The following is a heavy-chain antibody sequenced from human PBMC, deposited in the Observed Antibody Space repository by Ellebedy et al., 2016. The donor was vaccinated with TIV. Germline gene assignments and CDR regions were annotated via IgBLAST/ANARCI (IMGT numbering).Heavy chain of an antibody. CDR2: IYYSGST. V-gene: IGHV4-59*01. CDR1: GGSISSYY. CDR3: ARSTPTWDDYVWGSYRPFDY. D-gene: IGHD3-16*02. Sequence: MPSETLSLTCTVSGGSISSYYWSWIRQPPGTGLEWIGYIYYSGSTNYNPSLKSRVTISVDTSKNQFSLKLSTVTAADTAVYYCARSTPTWDDYVWGSYRPFDYWGQGTLVTVSS. J-gene: IGHJ4*02.